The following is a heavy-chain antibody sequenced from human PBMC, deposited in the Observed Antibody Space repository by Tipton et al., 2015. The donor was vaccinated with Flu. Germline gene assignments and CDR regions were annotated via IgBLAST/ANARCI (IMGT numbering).Heavy chain of an antibody. V-gene: IGHV4-59*08. CDR1: GDSISSYS. CDR3: ARHSTDSGYDFWVIGY. J-gene: IGHJ4*02. CDR2: IFNTGST. D-gene: IGHD5-12*01. Sequence: TLSLTCTVSGDSISSYSWSWIRQPPGKGLEWIGYIFNTGSTRYNPSLKSRVTISFDTSKDQFSLKLTSVTAADTAVYFCARHSTDSGYDFWVIGYWGQGILVTVSS.